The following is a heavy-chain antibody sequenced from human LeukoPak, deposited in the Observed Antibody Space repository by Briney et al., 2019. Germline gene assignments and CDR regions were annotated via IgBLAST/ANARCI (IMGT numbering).Heavy chain of an antibody. CDR2: ISGDGGST. J-gene: IGHJ4*02. D-gene: IGHD6-6*01. CDR1: GFTFDDYA. CDR3: AKGIAARRIGRGYFDY. Sequence: GGSLRLSCAASGFTFDDYALHWVRQAPGKGLEWVSLISGDGGSTYYADSVKGRFTISRDNSKNSLYLQMNSLRTEDTALYYCAKGIAARRIGRGYFDYWGQGTLVTVSS. V-gene: IGHV3-43*02.